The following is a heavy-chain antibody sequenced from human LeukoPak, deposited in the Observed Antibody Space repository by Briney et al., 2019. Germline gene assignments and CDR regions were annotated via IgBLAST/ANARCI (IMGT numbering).Heavy chain of an antibody. CDR2: IRYDGSNK. D-gene: IGHD3-10*01. J-gene: IGHJ4*02. CDR1: GFTFSSYG. CDR3: AREQLRLFDY. Sequence: GGSLRLSCAASGFTFSSYGMHWVRQAPGKGLEWVAFIRYDGSNKYYADSVKGRFTISRDNSKNTPYLQMNSLRAEDTAVYYCAREQLRLFDYWGQGTLVTVSS. V-gene: IGHV3-30*02.